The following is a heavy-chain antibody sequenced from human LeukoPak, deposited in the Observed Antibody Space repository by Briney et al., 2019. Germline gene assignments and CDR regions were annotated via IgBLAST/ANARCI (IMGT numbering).Heavy chain of an antibody. CDR3: AREGTQRGAPRGYYYYYYMDV. V-gene: IGHV4-61*02. D-gene: IGHD1-26*01. Sequence: PSETLSLTCTVSGGSISGSSYYWSWIRQPAGKGLEWIGRIYTSGSTYYNPSLKSRVTISVDTSKNQFSLKLSSVTAADTAVYYCAREGTQRGAPRGYYYYYYMDVWGKGTTVTISS. CDR2: IYTSGST. CDR1: GGSISGSSYY. J-gene: IGHJ6*03.